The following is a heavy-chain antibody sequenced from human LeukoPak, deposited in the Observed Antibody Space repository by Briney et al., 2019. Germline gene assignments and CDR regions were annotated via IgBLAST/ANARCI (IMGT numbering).Heavy chain of an antibody. Sequence: SETLSLTCTVSGGSISGGYWSWIRQPPGKGLEYIGYIYYSGTGSTNYNPSLKSRVTISVDTSKNQFSLKLSSVTAADTAVYYCARSALVVGATLDAFDIWGQGTMVTVSS. D-gene: IGHD1-26*01. CDR2: IYYSGTGST. CDR1: GGSISGGY. J-gene: IGHJ3*02. CDR3: ARSALVVGATLDAFDI. V-gene: IGHV4-59*01.